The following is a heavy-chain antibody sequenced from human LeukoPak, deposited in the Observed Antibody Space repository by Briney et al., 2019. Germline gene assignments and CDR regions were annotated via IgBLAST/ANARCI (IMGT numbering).Heavy chain of an antibody. J-gene: IGHJ6*02. CDR1: GFTLSSYW. V-gene: IGHV3-7*03. Sequence: PGGSLRLSCAASGFTLSSYWMSWVRQAPGKGLEWVAHIKQDGSEKYYVDSVKGRFTISRDNSKNTLYLQMNSLRAEDTAVYYCAKVEGGSYYRVYYYYGMDVWGQGTTVTVSS. CDR3: AKVEGGSYYRVYYYYGMDV. CDR2: IKQDGSEK. D-gene: IGHD1-26*01.